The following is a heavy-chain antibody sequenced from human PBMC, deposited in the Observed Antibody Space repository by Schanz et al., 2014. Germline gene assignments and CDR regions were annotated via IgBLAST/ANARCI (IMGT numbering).Heavy chain of an antibody. Sequence: VQLVESGGGVVQPGRSLRLSCAASGFTFSSYGMHWVRQAPGKGLEWVSYISPSGSMIHYADSVKGRFTVSRDNAKNSLYLQLNSLRAEDTAVYYCARPSDSSWYMDVWGKGTTXTVSS. CDR3: ARPSDSSWYMDV. CDR2: ISPSGSMI. D-gene: IGHD2-21*02. CDR1: GFTFSSYG. V-gene: IGHV3-48*01. J-gene: IGHJ6*03.